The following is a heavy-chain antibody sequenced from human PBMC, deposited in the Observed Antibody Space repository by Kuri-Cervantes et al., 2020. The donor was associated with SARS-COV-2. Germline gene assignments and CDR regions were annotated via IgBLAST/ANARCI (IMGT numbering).Heavy chain of an antibody. CDR3: ASLDHGLGSYWDDAFDI. Sequence: LSLTCAASGFTFRSCWMSWVRQAPGKGLEWVAAIKPEGGEKHYVDSVRGRFTISRDDARNSLYLQMNSLRAEDTAVYYCASLDHGLGSYWDDAFDIWGQGTMVTVSS. CDR1: GFTFRSCW. D-gene: IGHD3-10*01. J-gene: IGHJ3*02. V-gene: IGHV3-7*01. CDR2: IKPEGGEK.